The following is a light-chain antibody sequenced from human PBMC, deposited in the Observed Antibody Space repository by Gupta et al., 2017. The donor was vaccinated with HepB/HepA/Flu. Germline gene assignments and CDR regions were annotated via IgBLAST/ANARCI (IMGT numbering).Light chain of an antibody. V-gene: IGKV3-20*01. CDR2: GAS. CDR3: QQYCSSLWT. Sequence: IVLTQSPGTLSWSPGERSTLSCRASQSVSSSYLAWYQQKPGQAPRLLIYGASSRATGIPDRLSGSGSGTDITLTISRLEPEDFAVYYCQQYCSSLWTFGQGTKVEIK. CDR1: QSVSSSY. J-gene: IGKJ1*01.